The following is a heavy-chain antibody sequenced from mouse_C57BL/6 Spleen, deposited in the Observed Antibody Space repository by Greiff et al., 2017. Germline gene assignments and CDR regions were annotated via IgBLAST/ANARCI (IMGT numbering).Heavy chain of an antibody. CDR1: GFTFTDYY. D-gene: IGHD2-3*01. V-gene: IGHV7-3*01. Sequence: EVHLVESGGGLVQPGGSLSLSCAASGFTFTDYYMSWVRQPPGKALEWLGFIRNKANGYTTEYSASVKGRFTISRDNSQSILYLQLNALRAEDSATYYCARLPEGYFGGYFDVWGTGTTVTVSS. CDR2: IRNKANGYTT. CDR3: ARLPEGYFGGYFDV. J-gene: IGHJ1*03.